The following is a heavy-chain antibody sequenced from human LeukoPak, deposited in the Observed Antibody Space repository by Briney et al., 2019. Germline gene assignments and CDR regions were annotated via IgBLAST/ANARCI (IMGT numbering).Heavy chain of an antibody. Sequence: GGSLRLSCAASGFTFSTYWMSWVRQAPGKGLEWVSGINWNGGSTGYADSVKGRFTISRDNAKNSLYLQMNSLRAEDTALYYCARDRGGWGFDYWGQGTLVTVSS. CDR2: INWNGGST. D-gene: IGHD6-19*01. J-gene: IGHJ4*02. CDR3: ARDRGGWGFDY. CDR1: GFTFSTYW. V-gene: IGHV3-20*04.